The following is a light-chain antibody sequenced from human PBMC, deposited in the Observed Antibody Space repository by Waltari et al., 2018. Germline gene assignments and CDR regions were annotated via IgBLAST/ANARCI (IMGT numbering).Light chain of an antibody. Sequence: ETVLTQSSGTLSLSPGERATLSCRASQSVSNSYLVWYQQRPGQAPRLLIYGASSRATGIPDRFSGSGSGTDFTLTINRLEPEDFAVYYCQQFGSSPITFGQGTRLEIK. CDR3: QQFGSSPIT. J-gene: IGKJ5*01. CDR2: GAS. CDR1: QSVSNSY. V-gene: IGKV3-20*01.